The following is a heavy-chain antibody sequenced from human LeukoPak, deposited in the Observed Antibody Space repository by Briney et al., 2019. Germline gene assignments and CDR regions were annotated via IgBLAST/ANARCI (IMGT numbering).Heavy chain of an antibody. V-gene: IGHV3-30-3*01. J-gene: IGHJ6*03. CDR2: ISYDGSNK. Sequence: GGSLRLSCAASGFTFSSYAMHWVRQAPGKGLEWVAVISYDGSNKYYADSVKGRFTISRDNSKNTLYLQMNSLRAEDTAVYYCASLAGYSSGWGYYYYYMDVWGKGTTVTVSS. CDR1: GFTFSSYA. CDR3: ASLAGYSSGWGYYYYYMDV. D-gene: IGHD6-19*01.